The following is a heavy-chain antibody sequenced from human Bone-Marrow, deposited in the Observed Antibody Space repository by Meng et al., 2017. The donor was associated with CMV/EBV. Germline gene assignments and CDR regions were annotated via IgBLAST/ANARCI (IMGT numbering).Heavy chain of an antibody. J-gene: IGHJ4*02. V-gene: IGHV3-72*01. CDR1: GFTFSDHY. CDR2: IRKKAHSYTT. CDR3: ARAVSGSFHLDY. D-gene: IGHD1-26*01. Sequence: SLKISCAASGFTFSDHYMDWVRQAPGKGLEWVGRIRKKAHSYTTEYAASVKGRFTISRDDSKNSLYLQMNSLKTEDTAVYYCARAVSGSFHLDYWGQGTLVTVSS.